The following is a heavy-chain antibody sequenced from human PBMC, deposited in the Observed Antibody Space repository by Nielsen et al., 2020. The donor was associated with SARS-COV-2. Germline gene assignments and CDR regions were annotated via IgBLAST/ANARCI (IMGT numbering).Heavy chain of an antibody. CDR1: GFTFSSYW. J-gene: IGHJ5*02. CDR2: IKQDGSEK. D-gene: IGHD3-16*01. CDR3: ARDGALNWFDP. V-gene: IGHV3-7*03. Sequence: GESLKISCAASGFTFSSYWMSWVRQAPGKGLEWAANIKQDGSEKYYVDSVKGRFTISRDSAKNSLYLQMNSLRAEDTAVYYCARDGALNWFDPWGQGTLVTVSS.